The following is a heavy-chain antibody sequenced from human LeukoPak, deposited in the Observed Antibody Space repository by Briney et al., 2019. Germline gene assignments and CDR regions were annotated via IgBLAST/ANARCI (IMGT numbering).Heavy chain of an antibody. D-gene: IGHD3-9*01. Sequence: SETLSLTCTVSGGSISSHYWSWIRQPPGKGLEWIGYIYYSGSTNYNPSLKSRVTISVDTSKNQFSLKLSSVTAADTAVYYCARLYILTGYYMLDYWGQGTLVTVSS. V-gene: IGHV4-59*11. J-gene: IGHJ4*02. CDR1: GGSISSHY. CDR2: IYYSGST. CDR3: ARLYILTGYYMLDY.